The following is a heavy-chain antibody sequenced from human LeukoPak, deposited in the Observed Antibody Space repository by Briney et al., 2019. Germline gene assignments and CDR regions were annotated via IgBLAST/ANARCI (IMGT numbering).Heavy chain of an antibody. J-gene: IGHJ4*02. V-gene: IGHV4-38-2*02. CDR2: IYHSGST. CDR1: GYSISSNYY. CDR3: ARDTSSGYYANFDY. Sequence: SETLSLTCTVSGYSISSNYYWGWIRQPPGKGLEWIGSIYHSGSTYYNPSLKSRVTILVGTSKNQFSLKLSSVTAADTAVYYCARDTSSGYYANFDYWGQGTLVTVSS. D-gene: IGHD3-22*01.